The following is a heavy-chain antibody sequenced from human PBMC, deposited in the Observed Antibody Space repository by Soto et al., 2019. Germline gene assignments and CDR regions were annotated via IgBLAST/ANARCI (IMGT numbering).Heavy chain of an antibody. CDR1: GFTFSSYS. V-gene: IGHV3-21*01. CDR3: ARDPGYCSSTSCLPYGMDV. D-gene: IGHD2-2*01. Sequence: TGGSLRLSCAASGFTFSSYSMNWVRQAPGKGLEWVSSISSSSSYIYYADSVKGRFTISRDNAKNSLFLQMNSLRAEDTAVYYCARDPGYCSSTSCLPYGMDVWGQGTTVTVSS. J-gene: IGHJ6*02. CDR2: ISSSSSYI.